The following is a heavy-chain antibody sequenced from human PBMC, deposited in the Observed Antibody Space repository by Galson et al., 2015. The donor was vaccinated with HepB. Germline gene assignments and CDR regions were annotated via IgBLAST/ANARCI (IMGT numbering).Heavy chain of an antibody. V-gene: IGHV3-23*01. CDR2: ISASGRVT. CDR1: GSSFNTYA. D-gene: IGHD6-13*01. CDR3: AKASGPAAGYRDD. J-gene: IGHJ4*02. Sequence: SLRLSCAASGSSFNTYAMSWVRQAPGKGLEWVSGISASGRVTYYAESLKGRVTISGNKYRNTLYLQMNSLTVEDTAVYYCAKASGPAAGYRDDWGQGTLVTVSS.